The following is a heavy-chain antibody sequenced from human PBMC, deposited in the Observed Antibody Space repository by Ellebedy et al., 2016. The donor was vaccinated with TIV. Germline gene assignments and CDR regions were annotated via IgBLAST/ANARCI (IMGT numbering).Heavy chain of an antibody. D-gene: IGHD1-26*01. CDR1: GFRFSDYY. J-gene: IGHJ4*02. CDR3: ARSLKVGSPTSYLDY. V-gene: IGHV3-72*01. Sequence: GESLKISCAASGFRFSDYYMDWVRQAPGKGLEWVGRIRNRAKSYTTAYAASVKGRFTISRDDSKNSLHLQMNSLKTEDTAVYYCARSLKVGSPTSYLDYWGQGTLVTVSS. CDR2: IRNRAKSYTT.